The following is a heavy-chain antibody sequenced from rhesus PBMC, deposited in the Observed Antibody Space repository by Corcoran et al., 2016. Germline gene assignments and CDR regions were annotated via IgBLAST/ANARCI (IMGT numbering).Heavy chain of an antibody. Sequence: QVQLQESGPGLVKPSETLSLTCAVSGASISSYWWNWIRQPPGKGLEWIGEINGNSGNNNHNPSLKSRVTISKDAAKNQFSLKLSSVTAADTAVYYCARRGVYWYFDLWGPGTPITISS. CDR3: ARRGVYWYFDL. J-gene: IGHJ2*01. D-gene: IGHD3-34*01. CDR1: GASISSYW. V-gene: IGHV4-80*01. CDR2: INGNSGNN.